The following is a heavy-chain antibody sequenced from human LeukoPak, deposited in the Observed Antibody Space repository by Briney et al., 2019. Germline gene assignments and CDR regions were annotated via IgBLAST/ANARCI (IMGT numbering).Heavy chain of an antibody. CDR1: GYTFTSYY. Sequence: ASVKVSCKASGYTFTSYYMHWVRQAPGQGLEWMGIINPSGGSTSYAQKFQGRVTMTRDMSTSTVYMELSSLRSEDTAVYYCARCGYYYDSSGYSGCGYWGQGTLVTVSS. CDR2: INPSGGST. J-gene: IGHJ4*02. V-gene: IGHV1-46*01. D-gene: IGHD3-22*01. CDR3: ARCGYYYDSSGYSGCGY.